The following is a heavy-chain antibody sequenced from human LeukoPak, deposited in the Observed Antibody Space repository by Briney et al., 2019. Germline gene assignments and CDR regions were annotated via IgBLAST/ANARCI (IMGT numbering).Heavy chain of an antibody. CDR3: AKIPYGDYVLDYYYYMDV. D-gene: IGHD4-17*01. CDR1: GFAFRSHA. J-gene: IGHJ6*03. Sequence: GGSLRLSCTAFGFAFRSHAMHWVRQAPGKGLEWVAFIRYDGSKKFYADSVKGRFTISRDNSKNTLYLQMYSLRAEDTAVYYCAKIPYGDYVLDYYYYMDVWGKGTTVTISS. V-gene: IGHV3-30*02. CDR2: IRYDGSKK.